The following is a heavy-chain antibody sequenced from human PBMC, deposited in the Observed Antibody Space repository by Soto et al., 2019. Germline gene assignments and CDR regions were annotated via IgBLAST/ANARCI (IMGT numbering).Heavy chain of an antibody. Sequence: QVQLVESGGGVVQPGRSLRLSCAASGFTFSSYAMHWVRQAPGKGLEWVAVISYDGSNKYYADSVKGRFTISRDNSKNTLYLQMNSLRAEDTDVYYCARGEGRGYGAVDYWGQGTLVTVSS. V-gene: IGHV3-30-3*01. CDR3: ARGEGRGYGAVDY. CDR1: GFTFSSYA. CDR2: ISYDGSNK. D-gene: IGHD5-18*01. J-gene: IGHJ4*02.